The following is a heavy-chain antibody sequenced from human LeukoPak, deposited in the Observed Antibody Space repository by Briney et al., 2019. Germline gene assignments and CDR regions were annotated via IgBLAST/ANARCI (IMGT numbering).Heavy chain of an antibody. D-gene: IGHD6-13*01. CDR1: GGSISSGGYY. CDR2: IYYSGST. Sequence: SETLSLTCTVSGGSISSGGYYWSWIRQHPGKGLEWIGYIYYSGSTYYNPSLKSRVTISVDAAKNQFSLKLRSVTAGATDVSYCARDGSGGYSSSKYYFDYWGQGTLVTVSS. J-gene: IGHJ4*02. CDR3: ARDGSGGYSSSKYYFDY. V-gene: IGHV4-31*03.